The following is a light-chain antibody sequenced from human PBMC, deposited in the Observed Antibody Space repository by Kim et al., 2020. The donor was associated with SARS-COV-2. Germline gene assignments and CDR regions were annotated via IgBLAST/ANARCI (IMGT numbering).Light chain of an antibody. CDR3: QRSYITPFT. CDR1: QSISSH. CDR2: AAS. V-gene: IGKV1-39*01. J-gene: IGKJ3*01. Sequence: DIQMTQSPSSLSASVGDRVTITCRTTQSISSHLNWYQQKPGRAPKHLISAASTLQGGVPSRFSGSGSETDFTLTISSLQPDDFATYFCQRSYITPFTFGPGTKVDIK.